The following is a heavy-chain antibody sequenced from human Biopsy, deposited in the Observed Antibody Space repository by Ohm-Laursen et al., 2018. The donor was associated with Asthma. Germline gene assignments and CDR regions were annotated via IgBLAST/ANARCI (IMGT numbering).Heavy chain of an antibody. CDR1: GGTLSNFA. J-gene: IGHJ6*02. Sequence: SVKVSCKAPGGTLSNFAISWVRQAPGQGLEWLGGIMTVFGTTNYAQKFQGRVTITADESTSTAYMEVTSLRSEDTAIYYCARCQVGYSSGWSLLLKKIYYSGMDVWGQGTTVTVSS. CDR2: IMTVFGTT. V-gene: IGHV1-69*13. CDR3: ARCQVGYSSGWSLLLKKIYYSGMDV. D-gene: IGHD6-19*01.